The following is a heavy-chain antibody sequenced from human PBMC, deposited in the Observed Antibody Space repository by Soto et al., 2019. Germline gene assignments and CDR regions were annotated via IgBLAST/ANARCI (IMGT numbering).Heavy chain of an antibody. D-gene: IGHD2-15*01. Sequence: QVQLVQSGAEVKKPGASVKVSCKASGYTFTGYYIHWVRQAPGQGLEWMGWINPNSGGTKYPQKFQGRVTMTRDTSIRTVYMSLTGLKSADTAVYFCARDLAKGGGSAGFDYWGQGTLVAVSS. J-gene: IGHJ4*02. CDR3: ARDLAKGGGSAGFDY. CDR2: INPNSGGT. V-gene: IGHV1-2*02. CDR1: GYTFTGYY.